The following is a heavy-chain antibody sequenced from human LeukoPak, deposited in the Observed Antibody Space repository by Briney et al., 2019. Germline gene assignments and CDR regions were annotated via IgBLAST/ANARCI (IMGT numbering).Heavy chain of an antibody. CDR1: GGSISSYY. CDR2: IYYSGST. J-gene: IGHJ4*02. V-gene: IGHV4-59*08. Sequence: SETLSLTCTVSGGSISSYYWSWIRQPPGEELEWIGYIYYSGSTNYNPSLKSRVTISVDTSKNQFSLKLSSVTAADTAVYYCARLGEPKETFDYWGQGTLVTVSS. CDR3: ARLGEPKETFDY.